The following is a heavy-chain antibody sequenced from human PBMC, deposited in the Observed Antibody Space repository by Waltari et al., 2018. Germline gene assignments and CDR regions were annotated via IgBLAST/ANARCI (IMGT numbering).Heavy chain of an antibody. D-gene: IGHD3-10*01. CDR2: INWNGGST. V-gene: IGHV3-20*01. J-gene: IGHJ5*02. CDR3: ARGFGEFLDWFDP. Sequence: EVQLVESGGGVVRPGGSLRLSCAASGFTFDAYGMSWVRQAPGKGVDWLSGINWNGGSTGYADSVKGRFTISRDNAKNSLYLQMNSLRAEDTALYHCARGFGEFLDWFDPWGQGTLVTVSS. CDR1: GFTFDAYG.